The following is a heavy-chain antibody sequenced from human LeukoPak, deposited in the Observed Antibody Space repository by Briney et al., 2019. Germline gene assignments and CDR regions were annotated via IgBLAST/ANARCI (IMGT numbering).Heavy chain of an antibody. CDR2: IGPTGTDR. D-gene: IGHD1-14*01. Sequence: KAGGSLRLSCAAFGFTFSSCGFNWVRQAPGKGLEWVSSIGPTGTDRYYADSVRGRFTISRDNAKNSMYLQMDSLRDEDTAVYYCATETIGRHYDYWGQGTLLTVSS. J-gene: IGHJ4*02. CDR3: ATETIGRHYDY. CDR1: GFTFSSCG. V-gene: IGHV3-21*01.